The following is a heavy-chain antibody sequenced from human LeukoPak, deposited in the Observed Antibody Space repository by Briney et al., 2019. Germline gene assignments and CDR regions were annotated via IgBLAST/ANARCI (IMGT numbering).Heavy chain of an antibody. J-gene: IGHJ4*02. V-gene: IGHV1-2*02. CDR1: GYTFTDYY. CDR3: ARDFRDYFFYY. Sequence: ASVKVSCKASGYTFTDYYIHWLRQAPGHGLGWMGWINPNSGGTNYAQKFRGRVTMTRDTSISTAYMELSRLTSDDTAVYYCARDFRDYFFYYWGQGTLVTVSS. CDR2: INPNSGGT.